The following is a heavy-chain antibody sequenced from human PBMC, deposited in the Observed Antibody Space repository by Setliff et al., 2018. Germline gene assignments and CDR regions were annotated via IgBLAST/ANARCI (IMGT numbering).Heavy chain of an antibody. J-gene: IGHJ4*02. Sequence: WVRQPPGKGLEWIGSIYYSGSTYYNPSLKSRVTISVDTSKNQFSLRLSSVTAADTAVYYCARHLYSSGWYFDYWGQGTLVTVSS. CDR3: ARHLYSSGWYFDY. CDR2: IYYSGST. D-gene: IGHD6-19*01. V-gene: IGHV4-39*01.